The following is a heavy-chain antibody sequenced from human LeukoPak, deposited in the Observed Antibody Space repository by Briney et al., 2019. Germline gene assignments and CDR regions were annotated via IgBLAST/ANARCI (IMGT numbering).Heavy chain of an antibody. V-gene: IGHV1-2*02. CDR3: ARDRGHGRYDILTGYYSGDAFDI. CDR2: INPNSGGT. J-gene: IGHJ3*02. CDR1: GYTFTGYY. Sequence: ASVKVSCKASGYTFTGYYMHWVRQAPGQGLEWMGWINPNSGGTNYAQKFQGRVTMTRDTSTSTVYMELSSLRSEDTAVYYCARDRGHGRYDILTGYYSGDAFDIWGQGTMVTVSS. D-gene: IGHD3-9*01.